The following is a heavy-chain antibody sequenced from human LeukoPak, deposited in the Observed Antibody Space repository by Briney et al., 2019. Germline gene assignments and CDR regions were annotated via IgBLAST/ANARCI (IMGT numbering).Heavy chain of an antibody. V-gene: IGHV4-59*01. J-gene: IGHJ6*02. CDR3: ARVGDWVFGLGYCYGMDV. Sequence: SETLSLTCTVSGGSISSYYWSWIRQPPGKGLEWIGYIYYSGSTNYNPSLKSRVTISVDTSKNQFSLKLSSVTAADTAVYYCARVGDWVFGLGYCYGMDVWGQGTTVTVSS. CDR1: GGSISSYY. D-gene: IGHD3/OR15-3a*01. CDR2: IYYSGST.